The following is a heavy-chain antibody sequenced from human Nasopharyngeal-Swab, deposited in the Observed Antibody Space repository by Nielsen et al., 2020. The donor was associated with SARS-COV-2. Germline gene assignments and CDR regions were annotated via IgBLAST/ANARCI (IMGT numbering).Heavy chain of an antibody. D-gene: IGHD3-16*02. V-gene: IGHV3-23*01. CDR2: ISGSGGST. Sequence: WIRQPPGKGLEWVSAISGSGGSTYYADSVKGRFTISRDNSKNTLYLQMNSLRAEDTAVYYCAKLGDLIVIGDYFRNSWGQGTLVTVSS. CDR3: AKLGDLIVIGDYFRNS. J-gene: IGHJ4*02.